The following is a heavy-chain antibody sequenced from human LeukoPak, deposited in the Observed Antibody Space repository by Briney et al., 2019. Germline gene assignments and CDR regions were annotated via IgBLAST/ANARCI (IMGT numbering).Heavy chain of an antibody. Sequence: PSETLSLTCTVSGGSISSSSYYWGWIRQPPGKGLDWIGGIYYSGSTYYNPSLKSRFTISVDTSKNQFSLKLSSVTAADTAVYYCVNYYDSSDYQQPNHFDYWGQGTLVTVSS. CDR1: GGSISSSSYY. V-gene: IGHV4-39*01. CDR3: VNYYDSSDYQQPNHFDY. D-gene: IGHD3-22*01. J-gene: IGHJ4*02. CDR2: IYYSGST.